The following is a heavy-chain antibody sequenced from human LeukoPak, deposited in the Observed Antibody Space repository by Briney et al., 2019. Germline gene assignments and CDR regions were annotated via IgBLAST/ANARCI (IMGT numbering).Heavy chain of an antibody. CDR2: ISSSGTI. CDR3: ARELSNYDFWL. J-gene: IGHJ4*02. Sequence: GGSLRLSCAASGFIFSMYNMNWVRQAPGKGLEWVSYISSSGTIYYADSVKGRFTTSRDNAKNSLYLQMNSLRAEDTAVYYCARELSNYDFWLWGQGTLVTVSS. V-gene: IGHV3-48*01. D-gene: IGHD3-3*01. CDR1: GFIFSMYN.